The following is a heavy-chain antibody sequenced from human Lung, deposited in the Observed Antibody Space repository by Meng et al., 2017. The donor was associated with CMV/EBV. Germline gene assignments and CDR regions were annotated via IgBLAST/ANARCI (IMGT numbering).Heavy chain of an antibody. CDR1: GYTFSSYS. J-gene: IGHJ3*02. CDR2: ISTSSSTK. CDR3: ANDAFDI. V-gene: IGHV3-48*01. Sequence: SCAASGYTFSSYSMNWVRQAPGKGLEWVSYISTSSSTKYYADSVKGRFTISRDKAKNSLYLQMNSLRAEDTAVYYCANDAFDIWGQGTMVTVSS.